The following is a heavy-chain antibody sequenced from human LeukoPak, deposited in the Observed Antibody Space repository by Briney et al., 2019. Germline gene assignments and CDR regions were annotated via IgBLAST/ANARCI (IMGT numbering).Heavy chain of an antibody. J-gene: IGHJ4*02. D-gene: IGHD3-3*01. CDR1: GWSFSGYY. CDR3: ASGGVGITIFGVVIPRGFDY. V-gene: IGHV4-34*01. CDR2: INHSGST. Sequence: PSETLSLTCAVYGWSFSGYYWSWIRQPPGKGLEWIGEINHSGSTNYNPSLKSRVNISVGTCKNQFHLKMSSVTDADTAVYYCASGGVGITIFGVVIPRGFDYWGQGTLVTVSS.